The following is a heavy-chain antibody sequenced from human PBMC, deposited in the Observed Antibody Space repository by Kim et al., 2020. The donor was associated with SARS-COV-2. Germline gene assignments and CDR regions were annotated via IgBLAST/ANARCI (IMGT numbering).Heavy chain of an antibody. CDR3: ARPVGGSYWGAFDI. D-gene: IGHD1-26*01. CDR1: GFTFSSYA. CDR2: ISYDGSNK. Sequence: GGSLRLSCAASGFTFSSYAMHWVRQAPGKGLEWVAVISYDGSNKYYADSVKGRFTISRDNSKNTLYLQMNSLRAEDTAVYYCARPVGGSYWGAFDIWGQGTMVTVSS. J-gene: IGHJ3*02. V-gene: IGHV3-30*04.